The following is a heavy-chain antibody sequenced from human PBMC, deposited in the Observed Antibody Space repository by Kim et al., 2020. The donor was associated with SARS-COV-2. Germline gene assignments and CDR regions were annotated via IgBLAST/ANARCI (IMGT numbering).Heavy chain of an antibody. CDR2: INDSGTL. V-gene: IGHV4-34*01. Sequence: SETLSLTCAVYGGSFSVYHSSGIRQPSGKGLEWLGEINDSGTLNYNPSLKSRVTISTDSSKNQFSLQLASMTAADTGFYFCARVRAAVVPSPVLGLGPYYDYFTLDVSGRGTT. CDR3: ARVRAAVVPSPVLGLGPYYDYFTLDV. CDR1: GGSFSVYH. J-gene: IGHJ6*02. D-gene: IGHD3-3*01.